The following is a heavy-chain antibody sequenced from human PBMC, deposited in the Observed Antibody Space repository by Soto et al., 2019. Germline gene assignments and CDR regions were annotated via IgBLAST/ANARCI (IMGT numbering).Heavy chain of an antibody. CDR3: ARGITGTVSYYYGMDV. V-gene: IGHV1-69*12. J-gene: IGHJ6*02. Sequence: QVQLVQSGAEVKKPGSSVKVSCKVSGGTFSSYAISWVRQAPGQGLEWMGGIIPIFGTANYAQKFQGRVTITADESTSTAYMELSSLRSEDTAVYYCARGITGTVSYYYGMDVWGQGTTVTVSS. D-gene: IGHD1-20*01. CDR1: GGTFSSYA. CDR2: IIPIFGTA.